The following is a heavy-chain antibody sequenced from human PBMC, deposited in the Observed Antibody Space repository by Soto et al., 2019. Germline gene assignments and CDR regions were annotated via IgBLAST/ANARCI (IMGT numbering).Heavy chain of an antibody. J-gene: IGHJ5*02. CDR1: GISLSTSGLG. CDR2: IFWEDDK. V-gene: IGHV2-5*02. CDR3: AHCGYYDSRGRLFDP. D-gene: IGHD3-22*01. Sequence: QITLKESGPTLVKPTQTLTLTCTLSGISLSTSGLGVGWIRQPPGKALEWLLIIFWEDDKRYNPSLQSRLTVTRDTSKNQVVLTLANIDPVDTATYYCAHCGYYDSRGRLFDPWGPGTLVTVSS.